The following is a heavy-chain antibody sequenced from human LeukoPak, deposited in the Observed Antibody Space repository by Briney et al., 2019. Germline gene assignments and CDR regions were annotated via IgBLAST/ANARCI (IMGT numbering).Heavy chain of an antibody. V-gene: IGHV3-30-3*01. CDR1: GFTFGSYA. CDR3: ARDLEMATISYFDY. J-gene: IGHJ4*02. D-gene: IGHD5-24*01. Sequence: GGSLRLSCAASGFTFGSYAMHWVRQAPGKGLEWVAVISYDGSNKYYADSVKGRFTISRDNSKNTLYLQMNSLRAEDTAVYYCARDLEMATISYFDYWGQGTLVTVSS. CDR2: ISYDGSNK.